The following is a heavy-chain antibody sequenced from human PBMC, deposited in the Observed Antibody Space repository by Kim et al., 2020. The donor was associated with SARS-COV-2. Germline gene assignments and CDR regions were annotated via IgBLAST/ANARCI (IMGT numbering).Heavy chain of an antibody. D-gene: IGHD1-20*01. V-gene: IGHV1-2*04. CDR2: INPNSGGT. J-gene: IGHJ5*02. CDR1: GYTFTGYY. Sequence: ASVKVSCKASGYTFTGYYMHWVRQAPGQGLEWMGWINPNSGGTNYAQKFQGWVTMTRDTSISTAYMELSRLRSDDTAVYYCARFLAQRTPGISTFDPWGQGALVTVSS. CDR3: ARFLAQRTPGISTFDP.